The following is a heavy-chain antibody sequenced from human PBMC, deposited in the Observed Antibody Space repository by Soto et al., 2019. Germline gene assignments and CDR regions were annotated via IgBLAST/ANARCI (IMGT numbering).Heavy chain of an antibody. D-gene: IGHD5-12*01. CDR2: ISSGGGIT. V-gene: IGHV3-23*01. J-gene: IGHJ4*02. Sequence: VQVLESGGGMVQPGGSLRLSCEASGFTFSNYAMSWVRQAPGKGLEWVSVISSGGGITYYADSVRGRFAVSRDNSKNTLYLQLNSLRAEDTAVYYCARDPHSGYDRYFDYWGQGTLVTVSS. CDR1: GFTFSNYA. CDR3: ARDPHSGYDRYFDY.